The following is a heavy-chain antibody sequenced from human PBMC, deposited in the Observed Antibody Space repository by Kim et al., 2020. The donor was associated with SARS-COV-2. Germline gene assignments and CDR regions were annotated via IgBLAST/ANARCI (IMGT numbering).Heavy chain of an antibody. CDR2: IYYSGST. D-gene: IGHD6-13*01. CDR3: ARQGSSWYFDY. V-gene: IGHV4-39*01. Sequence: SETLSLTCTVSGGSISSSSYYWGWIRQPPGKGLEWIGSIYYSGSTYYNPSLKSRVTISVDTSKNQFSLKLSSVTAADTAVYYCARQGSSWYFDYWGQGTLVTVSS. J-gene: IGHJ4*02. CDR1: GGSISSSSYY.